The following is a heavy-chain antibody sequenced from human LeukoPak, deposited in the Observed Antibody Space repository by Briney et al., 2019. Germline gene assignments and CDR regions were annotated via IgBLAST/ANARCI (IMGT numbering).Heavy chain of an antibody. CDR3: ARSATVPPKDYGMDV. D-gene: IGHD2-2*01. J-gene: IGHJ6*02. V-gene: IGHV1-69*13. Sequence: ASVKVSCKASGGTFSSYAISWVRQAPGQGLEWMGGIIPIFGTANYAQKFQGRVTITADESTSTAYMELSSLRSEDMAVYYCARSATVPPKDYGMDVWGQGTTVTVSS. CDR2: IIPIFGTA. CDR1: GGTFSSYA.